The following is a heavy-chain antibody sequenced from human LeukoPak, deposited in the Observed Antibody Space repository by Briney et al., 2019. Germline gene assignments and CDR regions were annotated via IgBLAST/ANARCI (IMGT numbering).Heavy chain of an antibody. J-gene: IGHJ4*02. Sequence: SETLSLTCTVSGGSISGHYWSWIRQPPGKRLEWIGYIYYSGSTNYNPSLKSRVTISVDTSKNQFSLKLSSVTAADTAVYYCAKVGWRYGYEIDYWGQGTLVTVSS. D-gene: IGHD5-18*01. CDR3: AKVGWRYGYEIDY. V-gene: IGHV4-59*08. CDR2: IYYSGST. CDR1: GGSISGHY.